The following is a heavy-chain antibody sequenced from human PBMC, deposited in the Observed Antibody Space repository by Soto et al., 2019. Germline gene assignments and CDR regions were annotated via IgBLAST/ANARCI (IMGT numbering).Heavy chain of an antibody. V-gene: IGHV4-39*01. Sequence: SETLSLTCTVSCGSVSNSNYYWGWIRQSPGKGLEWIGSVYYRGRSYSKSSVKSRVTISVDTSKNQFSLNLNSVTASDTAVYYCVSQRTSVLTQAYFDYWGPGALVTVSS. CDR3: VSQRTSVLTQAYFDY. D-gene: IGHD2-8*01. J-gene: IGHJ4*02. CDR2: VYYRGRS. CDR1: CGSVSNSNYY.